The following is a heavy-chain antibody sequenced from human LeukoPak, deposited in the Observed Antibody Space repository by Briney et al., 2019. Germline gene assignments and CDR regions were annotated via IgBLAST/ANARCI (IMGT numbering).Heavy chain of an antibody. CDR3: ARDYDILTGYFRGGFDY. J-gene: IGHJ4*02. CDR2: FTSSSSET. D-gene: IGHD3-9*01. CDR1: GFTFSDYY. Sequence: KPGGSLRLSCAASGFTFSDYYMSWIRQAPGKGLEWISYFTSSSSETNYADSVKGRFTISRDNAKKSLYLQMNSLRAEDTAVYYCARDYDILTGYFRGGFDYWGQGTLVTVSS. V-gene: IGHV3-11*05.